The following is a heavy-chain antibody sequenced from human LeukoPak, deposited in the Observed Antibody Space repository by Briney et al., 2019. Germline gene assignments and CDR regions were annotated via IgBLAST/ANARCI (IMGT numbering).Heavy chain of an antibody. CDR2: ITGSGGGT. D-gene: IGHD4-23*01. Sequence: GGSLRLSCAASGFTFIIYAMTWARQTPGKGLEWVSTITGSGGGTYYADSVKGRFTISRDNSKDTLYLQMNSLRVEDTAVYYCARGRPHGNDYWGQGTLVTVSS. CDR1: GFTFIIYA. J-gene: IGHJ4*02. V-gene: IGHV3-23*01. CDR3: ARGRPHGNDY.